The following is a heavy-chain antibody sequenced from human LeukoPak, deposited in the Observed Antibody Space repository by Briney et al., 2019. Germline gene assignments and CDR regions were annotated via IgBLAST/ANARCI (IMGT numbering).Heavy chain of an antibody. CDR3: ARHLFGDGYNSPFDC. CDR1: GGSISSYY. J-gene: IGHJ4*02. V-gene: IGHV4-59*08. D-gene: IGHD5-24*01. CDR2: IYYSGST. Sequence: SETLSLTCTVSGGSISSYYWSWIRQPPGRGLEWVGYIYYSGSTTHNPSLKSRVDISVDMSKSQYSAKLSSVTAADTAVYYCARHLFGDGYNSPFDCWGQGTLLTIS.